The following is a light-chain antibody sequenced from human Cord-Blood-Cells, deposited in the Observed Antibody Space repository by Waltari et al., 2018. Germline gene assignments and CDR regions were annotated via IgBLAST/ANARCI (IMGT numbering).Light chain of an antibody. V-gene: IGLV3-21*03. CDR2: DDS. CDR3: QVWDSSSDHYV. CDR1: NIGSKS. Sequence: SYVLTQPPSVSVAPGKTARITCGGKNIGSKSVHWSQQKPGQAPVLVVYDDSDRPSGIPGRFSGSNSGNTATLTISRVEAGDEADYYCQVWDSSSDHYVFGTGTKVTVL. J-gene: IGLJ1*01.